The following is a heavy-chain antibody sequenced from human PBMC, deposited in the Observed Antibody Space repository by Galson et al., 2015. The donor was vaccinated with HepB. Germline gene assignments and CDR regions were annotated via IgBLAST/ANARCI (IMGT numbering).Heavy chain of an antibody. CDR2: IYWNDDK. Sequence: PALVKPTQTLTLTCTFSGFSLSTSGVGVGWIRQPPGKALEWLALIYWNDDKRYSLSLKSRLTITKDTSKNQVVLTMTNMDPVDTATYYCARHLYDFWSGYYFDYWGQGTLVTVSS. D-gene: IGHD3-3*01. J-gene: IGHJ4*02. V-gene: IGHV2-5*01. CDR3: ARHLYDFWSGYYFDY. CDR1: GFSLSTSGVG.